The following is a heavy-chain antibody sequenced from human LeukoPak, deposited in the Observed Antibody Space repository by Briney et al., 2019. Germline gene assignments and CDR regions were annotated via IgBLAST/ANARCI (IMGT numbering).Heavy chain of an antibody. Sequence: SETLSLTCGVYGGSFSGYYWSWIRQPPGKGLEWIGEINHSGSTNYNPSLKSRVTIPVDTSKNQSSLKLSSVTASDTAVYYCARGLFYRSGTYRYNWFDPWGQGTLVTVSS. V-gene: IGHV4-34*01. CDR2: INHSGST. D-gene: IGHD3-10*01. CDR1: GGSFSGYY. J-gene: IGHJ5*02. CDR3: ARGLFYRSGTYRYNWFDP.